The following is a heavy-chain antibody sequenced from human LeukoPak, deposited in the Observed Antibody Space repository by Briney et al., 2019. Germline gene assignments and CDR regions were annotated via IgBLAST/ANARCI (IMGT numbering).Heavy chain of an antibody. J-gene: IGHJ6*02. CDR2: IYYSGST. CDR1: GGSISSSSYY. V-gene: IGHV4-39*01. CDR3: ARHSYNYYGLDV. Sequence: SETLSLTCTVSGGSISSSSYYWGWIRQPPGKGLEWIGSIYYSGSTYYNPSLKSRVTMSVDTSNNHLSLRLTSVTAADTALYYCARHSYNYYGLDVWGQGTTITVSS.